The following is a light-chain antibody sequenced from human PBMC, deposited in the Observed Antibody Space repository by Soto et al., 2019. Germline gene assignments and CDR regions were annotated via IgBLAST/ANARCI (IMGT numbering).Light chain of an antibody. Sequence: QSVLTQPPSASGTPGQRVTISCSESSSSIGSNYIYWYQQLPGTAPKLLIYRDSQRPSGVPDRFSGSKSGTSASLAISGLRSEDEADYYCAAWYDSLRGWVFGGGTRLTVL. CDR1: SSSIGSNY. V-gene: IGLV1-47*01. CDR3: AAWYDSLRGWV. CDR2: RDS. J-gene: IGLJ3*02.